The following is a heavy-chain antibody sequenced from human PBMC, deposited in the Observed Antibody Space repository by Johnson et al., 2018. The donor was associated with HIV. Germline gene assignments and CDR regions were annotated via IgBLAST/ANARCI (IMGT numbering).Heavy chain of an antibody. J-gene: IGHJ3*02. V-gene: IGHV3-30*14. D-gene: IGHD2-15*01. CDR2: ISYDGSNK. CDR1: GFTFSSYT. Sequence: QVQLVESGGGVVQPGRSLRLSCAASGFTFSSYTMHWVRQAPGKGLEWVAVISYDGSNKYYADSVKGRFTISRDNSKNTLYLQMGSLRAEDMAVYYCARETRGGGGAFDIWGQGTLVTVSS. CDR3: ARETRGGGGAFDI.